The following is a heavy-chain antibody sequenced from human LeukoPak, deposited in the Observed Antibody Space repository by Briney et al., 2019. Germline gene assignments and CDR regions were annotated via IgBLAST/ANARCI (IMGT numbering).Heavy chain of an antibody. CDR2: ISYDGSNE. CDR3: ARGVPKTSYYYYYMDV. D-gene: IGHD4-11*01. Sequence: PGRSLRLSCAASGFTFSSYVMHWVRQAPGKGLEWVAIISYDGSNEYYADSVKGRFTISRDNSRNTLYLQMNSLRAEDTAVYYCARGVPKTSYYYYYMDVWGKGTTVTVSS. J-gene: IGHJ6*03. V-gene: IGHV3-30*04. CDR1: GFTFSSYV.